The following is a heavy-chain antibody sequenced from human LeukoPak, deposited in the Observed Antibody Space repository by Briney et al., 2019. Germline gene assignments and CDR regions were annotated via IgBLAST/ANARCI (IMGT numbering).Heavy chain of an antibody. CDR1: GFTFSSYA. D-gene: IGHD6-19*01. Sequence: GGSLRLSCAASGFTFSSYAMHWVRQAPGKGLEWVAVISYDGSNKYYADSVKGRFTISRDNSKNTLYLQMNSLRAEDTAVYYCASGYSSGWYLFQHWGQGTLVTVSS. CDR2: ISYDGSNK. CDR3: ASGYSSGWYLFQH. V-gene: IGHV3-30*04. J-gene: IGHJ1*01.